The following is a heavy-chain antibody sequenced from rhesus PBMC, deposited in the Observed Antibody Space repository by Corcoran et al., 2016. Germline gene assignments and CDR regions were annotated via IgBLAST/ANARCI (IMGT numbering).Heavy chain of an antibody. CDR3: ARENSSGRRYFDD. D-gene: IGHD6-31*01. V-gene: IGHV4-122*02. CDR1: GGSISSGYYY. CDR2: ITYSWST. J-gene: IGHJ4*01. Sequence: QVQLQESGPGLVKPSETLSLTCAVSGGSISSGYYYWSWIRQPPGKGLEWLGYITYSWSTSYNPSLKSRVTIARDTSKNQFSLKLSAVTAADTAVYYCARENSSGRRYFDDWGQGVLVTGSS.